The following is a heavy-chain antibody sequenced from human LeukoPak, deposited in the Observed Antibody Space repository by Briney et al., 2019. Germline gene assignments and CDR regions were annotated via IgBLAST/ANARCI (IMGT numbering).Heavy chain of an antibody. Sequence: ASAKVSCKASGYTFTDYYMHWVQQAPGKGLEWMGRVDPEDGETIYAEKFQGRVTITADTSTDTAYMELGSLRSEDTAVYYCATAVAMVRGVSDYWGQGTLVTVSS. D-gene: IGHD3-10*01. V-gene: IGHV1-69-2*01. CDR3: ATAVAMVRGVSDY. CDR1: GYTFTDYY. J-gene: IGHJ4*02. CDR2: VDPEDGET.